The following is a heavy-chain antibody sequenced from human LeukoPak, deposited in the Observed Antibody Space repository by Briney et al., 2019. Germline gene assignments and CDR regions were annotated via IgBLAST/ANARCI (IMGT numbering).Heavy chain of an antibody. CDR2: TYYRSKWYN. CDR3: AREPSGHSGSFDS. J-gene: IGHJ4*02. Sequence: SQTLSLTCAISGDSVSSSSVAWNWIRQSPSRGLEWLGRTYYRSKWYNDYAESVKSRITINADTSKNQFSLHLNSVTPDDTAVFYCAREPSGHSGSFDSWGQGTLVTVSS. CDR1: GDSVSSSSVA. D-gene: IGHD4-23*01. V-gene: IGHV6-1*01.